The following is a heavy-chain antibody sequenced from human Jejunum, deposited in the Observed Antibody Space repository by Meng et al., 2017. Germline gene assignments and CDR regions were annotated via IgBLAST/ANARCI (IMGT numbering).Heavy chain of an antibody. Sequence: QVQLQQWGAGLLKSSETLSFTGAIYVGSFNNYYWIWIRQPPGEGLEWIGEIHQSGSTNYNPSLKSRVTISVDSSKNQFFLDLSSVTAADTAVYYCASLSSSWSGADYWGQGTLVTVSS. V-gene: IGHV4-34*01. J-gene: IGHJ4*02. CDR3: ASLSSSWSGADY. CDR1: VGSFNNYY. D-gene: IGHD6-13*01. CDR2: IHQSGST.